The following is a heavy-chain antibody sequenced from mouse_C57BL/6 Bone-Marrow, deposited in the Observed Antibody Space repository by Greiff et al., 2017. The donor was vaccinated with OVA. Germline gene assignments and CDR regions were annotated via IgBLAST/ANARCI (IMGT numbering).Heavy chain of an antibody. V-gene: IGHV1-31*01. D-gene: IGHD1-1*01. CDR2: IYPYNGVS. CDR3: ARCGDYYGSSYGYWYFDV. CDR1: GYSFTGYY. J-gene: IGHJ1*03. Sequence: EVQLQQSGPELVKPGASVKISCKASGYSFTGYYMHWVKQSHGNILDWIGYIYPYNGVSSYNQKFTCKATLTVDQSSSTAYMELRSLTSEDSAVYYCARCGDYYGSSYGYWYFDVWGTGTTVTVSS.